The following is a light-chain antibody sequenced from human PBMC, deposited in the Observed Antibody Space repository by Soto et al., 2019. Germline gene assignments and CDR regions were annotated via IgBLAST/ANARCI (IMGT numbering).Light chain of an antibody. J-gene: IGKJ5*01. Sequence: DIQMTQSPSSLSASVGDRVTISCRASQSIGIYLNWYQQKPGKAPKFLIYAASYVQTGAPSRFSGSGSGTDFTLTISSLQPEDFATYYCQQSYSTLITFGQGTRLEIK. CDR1: QSIGIY. CDR3: QQSYSTLIT. V-gene: IGKV1-39*01. CDR2: AAS.